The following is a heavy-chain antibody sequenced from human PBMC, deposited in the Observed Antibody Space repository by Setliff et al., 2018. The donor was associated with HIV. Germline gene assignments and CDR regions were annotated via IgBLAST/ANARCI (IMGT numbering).Heavy chain of an antibody. V-gene: IGHV4-59*11. CDR2: IYYSGIT. CDR3: ARATQPYYMDV. J-gene: IGHJ6*03. Sequence: SETLSLTCTVSIGSISSHYWSWIRQPPGKGLEWIGHIYYSGITNYNPSLKSRVTISVDTSKNQFSLKLRSVTAADTAVYYCARATQPYYMDVWGKGTTVTVSS. CDR1: IGSISSHY.